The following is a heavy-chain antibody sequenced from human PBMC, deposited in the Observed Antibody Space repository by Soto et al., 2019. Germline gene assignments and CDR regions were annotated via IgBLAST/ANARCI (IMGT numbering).Heavy chain of an antibody. D-gene: IGHD5-12*01. V-gene: IGHV1-18*04. Sequence: GASVKVSCKASGYTFSRYGISWIRQAPGQGLEWMGWINANNGNTDYAQNFQGRVTMTTDTSTSTAYMELRRLTSDDTAIYYCATSYDSGFDPWGQGTLATVSS. CDR1: GYTFSRYG. J-gene: IGHJ5*02. CDR3: ATSYDSGFDP. CDR2: INANNGNT.